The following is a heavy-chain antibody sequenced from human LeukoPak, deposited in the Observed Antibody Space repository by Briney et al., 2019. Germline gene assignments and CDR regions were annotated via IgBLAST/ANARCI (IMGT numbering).Heavy chain of an antibody. CDR1: GFTFSSYS. CDR3: AKDHPTVYCSSTSCYVDY. D-gene: IGHD2-2*01. Sequence: GGSLRLSCAASGFTFSSYSMNWVRQAPGKGLEWVSSISSSSSYIYYADSVKGRFTISRDNSKNTLYLQMNSLRAEDTAVYYCAKDHPTVYCSSTSCYVDYWGQGTLVTVSS. J-gene: IGHJ4*02. V-gene: IGHV3-21*04. CDR2: ISSSSSYI.